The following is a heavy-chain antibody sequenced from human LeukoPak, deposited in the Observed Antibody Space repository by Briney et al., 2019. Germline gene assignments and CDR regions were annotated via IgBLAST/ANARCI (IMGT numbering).Heavy chain of an antibody. Sequence: PGGSLRLSCAASGFTFTSYAMTWVRQTPGKGLEWVSTIRGVGTSTSYADSVKGRFTISRDTSKSTLYLQMNNLRAEDTAVYYCAKHSASDSGYWFDPWGQGTLVTVSS. V-gene: IGHV3-23*01. J-gene: IGHJ5*02. CDR2: IRGVGTST. CDR1: GFTFTSYA. D-gene: IGHD5-12*01. CDR3: AKHSASDSGYWFDP.